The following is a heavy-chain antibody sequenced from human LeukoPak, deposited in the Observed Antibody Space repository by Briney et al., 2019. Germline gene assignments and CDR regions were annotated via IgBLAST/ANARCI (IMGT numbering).Heavy chain of an antibody. V-gene: IGHV3-23*01. D-gene: IGHD3-16*02. Sequence: GGSLRLSCAASGFTFSSYAMSWVRQAPGKGLEWVSSITSGGSTYYADSVKGRFTISRDNSKNTLYLQMNSLRAEDTAVYYYARATGGGRLGELSSDYWGQGTLVTVSS. CDR1: GFTFSSYA. CDR3: ARATGGGRLGELSSDY. J-gene: IGHJ4*02. CDR2: ITSGGST.